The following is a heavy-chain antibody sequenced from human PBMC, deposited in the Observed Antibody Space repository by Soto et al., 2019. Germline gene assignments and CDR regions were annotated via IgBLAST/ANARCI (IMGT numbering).Heavy chain of an antibody. D-gene: IGHD3-16*01. CDR3: ARGGLTWGEY. Sequence: QLQLQESGPGLVKPSGTLSLTCAVSGGSVSSLNWWSWVRQSPGKGLEWIGEIFHNGTTNYNPSLKSRVTISIDKSKNQCSLNLSSVTAADTAVYYCARGGLTWGEYWGQGALVTVCS. CDR2: IFHNGTT. J-gene: IGHJ4*02. V-gene: IGHV4-4*02. CDR1: GGSVSSLNW.